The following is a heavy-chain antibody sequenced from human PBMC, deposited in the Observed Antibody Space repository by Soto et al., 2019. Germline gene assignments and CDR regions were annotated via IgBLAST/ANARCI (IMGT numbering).Heavy chain of an antibody. D-gene: IGHD3-3*01. J-gene: IGHJ4*02. CDR3: ASAMTLGWSPQGY. V-gene: IGHV3-21*04. CDR1: GFNFGGYT. CDR2: ISSESTYI. Sequence: PGGSLRLSCVVSGFNFGGYTMTWVRQAPGKGLEWVSSISSESTYIHYADAVKGRFTISRDNAKKSVYLQMNRLRIDDTALYFCASAMTLGWSPQGYWGQGTPVTVSS.